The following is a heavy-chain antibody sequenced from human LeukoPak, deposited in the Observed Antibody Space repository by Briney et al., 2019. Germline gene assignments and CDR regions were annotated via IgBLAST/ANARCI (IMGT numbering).Heavy chain of an antibody. J-gene: IGHJ4*02. V-gene: IGHV4-39*01. Sequence: SETLSLTCTVSGASIISGNYFWVWVRQPPGKRLEWIGSWHHSGITDYNPSLKSRVTIVADTPKNQFSLKLASVAAADSAVYFCARQYEFWGQGTLVTVSS. D-gene: IGHD3-10*01. CDR2: WHHSGIT. CDR3: ARQYEF. CDR1: GASIISGNYF.